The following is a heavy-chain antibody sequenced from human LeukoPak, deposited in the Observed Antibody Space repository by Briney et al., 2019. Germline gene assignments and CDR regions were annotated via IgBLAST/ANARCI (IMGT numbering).Heavy chain of an antibody. J-gene: IGHJ6*03. CDR2: IYYSGST. CDR3: ARASVGYYDSGRYYYYMDV. D-gene: IGHD3-22*01. CDR1: GGSISSYY. Sequence: SETLSLTCTVSGGSISSYYWSWIRQPPGKVLEWIGYIYYSGSTNYNPSLKSRVTISVDTSKNQFSLKLSSVTAADTAVYYCARASVGYYDSGRYYYYMDVWGKGTTVTISS. V-gene: IGHV4-59*01.